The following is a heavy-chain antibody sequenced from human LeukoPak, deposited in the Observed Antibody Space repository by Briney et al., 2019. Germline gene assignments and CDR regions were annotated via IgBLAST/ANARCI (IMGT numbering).Heavy chain of an antibody. CDR3: ARLTKNDSGSFRFGKKKRGYMDV. V-gene: IGHV4-34*01. CDR1: GGSLSGYY. J-gene: IGHJ6*03. D-gene: IGHD3-10*01. CDR2: INHSGST. Sequence: KPSETLSLTCAVYGGSLSGYYWSWIRQPPGEGLEWIGEINHSGSTNYNPSLKSRVTISVDTSKNQFSLKLSSVTAADTAVYYCARLTKNDSGSFRFGKKKRGYMDVWGKGTTVTISS.